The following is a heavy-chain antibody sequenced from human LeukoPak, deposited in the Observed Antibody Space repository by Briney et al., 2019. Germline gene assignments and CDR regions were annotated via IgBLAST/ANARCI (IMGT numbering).Heavy chain of an antibody. Sequence: GGSLRLSCAASGFTFSSYAMSWVRQAPGKGLEWVSGIGDSGGGTYYADSVKGRFTISRDNSKNTLSLQMNSLRAHHTALYYCAKDTSIGRYCTNGVCSPFDYWGQGTLVTVSS. CDR2: IGDSGGGT. V-gene: IGHV3-23*01. D-gene: IGHD2-8*01. J-gene: IGHJ4*02. CDR3: AKDTSIGRYCTNGVCSPFDY. CDR1: GFTFSSYA.